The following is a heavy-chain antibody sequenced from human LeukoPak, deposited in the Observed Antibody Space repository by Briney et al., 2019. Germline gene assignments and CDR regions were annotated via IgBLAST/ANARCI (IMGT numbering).Heavy chain of an antibody. CDR1: GFTFSTYS. D-gene: IGHD2-8*01. V-gene: IGHV3-21*01. J-gene: IGHJ6*02. Sequence: GGSLRLSCAASGFTFSTYSMNWVRQTPGKGLEWVSSISRTSSYIYYADSVKGQFTLSRDNGKNSLYLQMNSLRAEDTAVYYCARGGMGANSQEYFYYGMDVWGQGTTVTVSS. CDR3: ARGGMGANSQEYFYYGMDV. CDR2: ISRTSSYI.